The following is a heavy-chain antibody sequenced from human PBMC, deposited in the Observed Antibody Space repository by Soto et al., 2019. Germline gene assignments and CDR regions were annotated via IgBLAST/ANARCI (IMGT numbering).Heavy chain of an antibody. CDR2: IWYDGSNK. D-gene: IGHD3-9*01. J-gene: IGHJ6*03. Sequence: QVQLVESGGGVVQPGRSLRLSCAASGFTFSSYGMHWVRQAPGKGLEWVAVIWYDGSNKYYADSVKGRFTISRDNSKNTMYLQMNSLRAEDTAVYYCARDPTYYDILTGYPPTLYYYMDVWGKGTTVTVSS. CDR1: GFTFSSYG. CDR3: ARDPTYYDILTGYPPTLYYYMDV. V-gene: IGHV3-33*01.